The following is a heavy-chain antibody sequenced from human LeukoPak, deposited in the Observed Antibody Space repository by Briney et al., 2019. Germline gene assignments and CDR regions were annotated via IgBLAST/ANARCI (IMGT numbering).Heavy chain of an antibody. Sequence: GGSLRLSCADSEFTFRTYWVSWVRQAPGKGLEWVANINQDGSEKYYVDSVKGRFTISRDNAKNSLYLQMNSLRAEDTAVYYCARAGYSYSHYYFDDWGQGTLVTVSS. CDR2: INQDGSEK. J-gene: IGHJ4*02. CDR3: ARAGYSYSHYYFDD. CDR1: EFTFRTYW. V-gene: IGHV3-7*01. D-gene: IGHD5-18*01.